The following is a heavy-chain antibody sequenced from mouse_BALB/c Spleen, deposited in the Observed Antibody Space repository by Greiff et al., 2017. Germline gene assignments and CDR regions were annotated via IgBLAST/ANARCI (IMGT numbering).Heavy chain of an antibody. Sequence: VQLQQSGAELVRPGTSVKVSCKASGYAFTNYLIEWVKQRPGQGLEWIGVINPGSGGTNYNEKFKGKATLTADKSSSTAYMQLSSLTSDDSAVYFCAREKITTVVATGNYFDYWGQGTTLTVSS. CDR2: INPGSGGT. CDR3: AREKITTVVATGNYFDY. CDR1: GYAFTNYL. V-gene: IGHV1-54*01. J-gene: IGHJ2*01. D-gene: IGHD1-1*01.